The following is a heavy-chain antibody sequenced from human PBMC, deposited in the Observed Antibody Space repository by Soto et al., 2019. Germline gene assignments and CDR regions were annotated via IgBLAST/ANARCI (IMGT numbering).Heavy chain of an antibody. J-gene: IGHJ6*02. CDR1: GGTFSSYA. D-gene: IGHD5-18*01. V-gene: IGHV1-69*13. CDR2: IIPIFGTA. CDR3: ARNSGDTYSYHPKALRAYYYYGIDV. Sequence: RASVKVSCKASGGTFSSYAISWVRQAPGQGLEWMGGIIPIFGTANYAQKFQGRVTITADESTSTAYMELSSLRSEDTAVYYCARNSGDTYSYHPKALRAYYYYGIDVWGQGTKVSVSS.